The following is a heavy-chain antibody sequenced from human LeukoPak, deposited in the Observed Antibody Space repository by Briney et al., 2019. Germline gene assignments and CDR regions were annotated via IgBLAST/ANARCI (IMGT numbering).Heavy chain of an antibody. Sequence: ASVKVSCKASGYTFTSYDINWVRQAPGQGLEWMGWISAYNGNTNYAQKLQGRVTMTTDTSTSTAYMELRSLRSDDTAVYYCARDNRGYSYGLIHWGQGTLVTVSS. V-gene: IGHV1-18*01. CDR1: GYTFTSYD. CDR3: ARDNRGYSYGLIH. CDR2: ISAYNGNT. J-gene: IGHJ4*02. D-gene: IGHD5-18*01.